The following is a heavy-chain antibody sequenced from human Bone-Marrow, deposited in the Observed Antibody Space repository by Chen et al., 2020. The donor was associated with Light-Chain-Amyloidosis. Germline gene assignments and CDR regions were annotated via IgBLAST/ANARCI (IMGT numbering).Heavy chain of an antibody. V-gene: IGHV1-24*01. J-gene: IGHJ4*02. CDR3: ATDVDVGDYYETGFNY. D-gene: IGHD3-22*01. CDR1: GDSLTDLA. Sequence: QVQLVQSGAEVKRPGASVKGSCKVSGDSLTDLAIHWVRQDPGKGPEWVGGFEPEDKELMYAQNFQGRLRMIEDTSTETAYMILTSLTSEDTAIYSCATDVDVGDYYETGFNYWGQGTLVTVSS. CDR2: FEPEDKEL.